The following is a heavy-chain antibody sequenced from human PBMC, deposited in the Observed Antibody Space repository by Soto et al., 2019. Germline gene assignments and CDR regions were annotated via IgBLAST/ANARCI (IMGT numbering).Heavy chain of an antibody. D-gene: IGHD6-6*01. CDR2: ISSNGVGT. Sequence: PGRSLRLSCAASGFTLSGLAMDRVRQAPGKGLEYVSGISSNGVGTYYANSVQGRFTISRDNSKNTVYLQMGSLRPEDMAVYYCARRARPDFYYMDVWGKGTTVTVSS. CDR1: GFTLSGLA. J-gene: IGHJ6*03. V-gene: IGHV3-64*01. CDR3: ARRARPDFYYMDV.